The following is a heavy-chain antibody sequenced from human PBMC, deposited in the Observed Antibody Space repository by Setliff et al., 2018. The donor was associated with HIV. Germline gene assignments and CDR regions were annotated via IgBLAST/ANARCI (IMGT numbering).Heavy chain of an antibody. CDR1: GFTFTAYN. J-gene: IGHJ4*02. Sequence: GGSLRLSCAASGFTFTAYNIAWVRKAPGKGLEWISAISPNGDITYYAASVQGRFTISRDNSKNNVDLQMSSLIAEYKALYYCANYGDYWGQGTLVTVSS. D-gene: IGHD4-17*01. V-gene: IGHV3-23*01. CDR2: ISPNGDIT. CDR3: ANYGDY.